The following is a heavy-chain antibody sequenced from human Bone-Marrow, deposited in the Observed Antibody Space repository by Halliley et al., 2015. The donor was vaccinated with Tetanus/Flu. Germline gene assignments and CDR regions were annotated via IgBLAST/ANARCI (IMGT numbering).Heavy chain of an antibody. CDR3: TCPRRGNDNYYGMAV. D-gene: IGHD1-1*01. CDR1: GFSFSSYS. V-gene: IGHV3-21*01. Sequence: SLRLSCAASGFSFSSYSMNWVRQAAGKGPEWVSALSGSSNYIYYADSVKGRFTISRDNAKNSLYLEMNSLRAEDTAVYYCTCPRRGNDNYYGMAVWGQGTTVTVSS. J-gene: IGHJ6*02. CDR2: LSGSSNYI.